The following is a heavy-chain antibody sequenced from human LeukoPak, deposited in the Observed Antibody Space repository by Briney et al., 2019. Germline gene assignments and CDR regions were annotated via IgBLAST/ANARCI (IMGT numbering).Heavy chain of an antibody. CDR1: GGSISSSSYY. D-gene: IGHD1-26*01. CDR3: ARIRSRKWGFDY. Sequence: PSETLSLTCTVSGGSISSSSYYWGWIRQPPGKGLEWIGEINHFGSTNYNPSLKSRVTISIDTSKNQFSLKLSSVTAADTAVYYCARIRSRKWGFDYWGQGTLVTVSS. CDR2: INHFGST. V-gene: IGHV4-39*07. J-gene: IGHJ4*02.